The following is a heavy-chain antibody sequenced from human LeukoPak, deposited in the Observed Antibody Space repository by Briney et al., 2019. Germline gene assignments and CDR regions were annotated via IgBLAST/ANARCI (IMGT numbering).Heavy chain of an antibody. Sequence: ASVKVSCKASEYTFTSYDINWVRQATGQGLEWMGWMNPNSGNTGYAQKFQGRVTMTRNTSISTAYMELSSLRSEDTAVYYCARARREYYYYYYYMDVWGKGTTVTVSS. V-gene: IGHV1-8*01. CDR3: ARARREYYYYYYYMDV. D-gene: IGHD3-10*01. CDR1: EYTFTSYD. J-gene: IGHJ6*03. CDR2: MNPNSGNT.